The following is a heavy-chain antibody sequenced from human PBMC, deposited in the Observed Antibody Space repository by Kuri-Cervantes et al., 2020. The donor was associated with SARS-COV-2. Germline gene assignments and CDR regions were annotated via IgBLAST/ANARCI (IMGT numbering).Heavy chain of an antibody. CDR3: ASFSTRGDP. J-gene: IGHJ5*02. D-gene: IGHD2/OR15-2a*01. CDR2: IYYSGST. V-gene: IGHV4-59*04. Sequence: SETLSLTCTVSGGSISSYYWSWIRQPPGKGLEWIGYIYYSGSTYYNPSLKSRVTISVDTSKNQFSLKLSSVTAADTAVYYCASFSTRGDPWGQGTLVTVSS. CDR1: GGSISSYY.